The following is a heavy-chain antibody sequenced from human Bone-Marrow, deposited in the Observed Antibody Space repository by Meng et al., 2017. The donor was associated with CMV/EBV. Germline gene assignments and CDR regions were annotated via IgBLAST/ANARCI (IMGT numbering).Heavy chain of an antibody. V-gene: IGHV5-51*01. CDR1: GHNFASYW. CDR3: ASHSGSGWSGYYYYGMDV. CDR2: IYPSDSDT. Sequence: GESLKISCEVSGHNFASYWIGWVRQMPGKGLEWMGIIYPSDSDTRYSPSFQGQVTISADESISTAYLQWSSLKASDTAIYYCASHSGSGWSGYYYYGMDVWGQGTTVTVSS. D-gene: IGHD6-19*01. J-gene: IGHJ6*02.